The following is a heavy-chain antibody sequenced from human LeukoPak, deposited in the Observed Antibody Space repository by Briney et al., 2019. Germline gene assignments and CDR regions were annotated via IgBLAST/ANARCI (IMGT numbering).Heavy chain of an antibody. CDR3: AADCSSTSCYYR. CDR1: GFTFSSYW. D-gene: IGHD2-2*01. Sequence: GGSLRLSCAASGFTFSSYWMSWVRQAPGKGLEWVSSISSSSSYIYYADSVKGRFTISRDNAKNSLYLQMNSLRAEDTAVYYCAADCSSTSCYYRWGQGTLVTVSS. J-gene: IGHJ5*02. CDR2: ISSSSSYI. V-gene: IGHV3-21*01.